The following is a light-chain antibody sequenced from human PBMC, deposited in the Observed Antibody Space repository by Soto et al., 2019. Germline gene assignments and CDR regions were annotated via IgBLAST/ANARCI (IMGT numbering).Light chain of an antibody. Sequence: EIVLTQSPGTLSXXXXXXXXXXXRAQNGGINQLAWYQQKPGQAPRLLIYGASRRAAGIPDRFSGSGSGTDFTLTISSLQPDDFATYYCQQYNSYLWTFGQGTKVDI. V-gene: IGKV3-20*01. CDR1: QNGGINQ. CDR3: QQYNSYLWT. CDR2: GAS. J-gene: IGKJ1*01.